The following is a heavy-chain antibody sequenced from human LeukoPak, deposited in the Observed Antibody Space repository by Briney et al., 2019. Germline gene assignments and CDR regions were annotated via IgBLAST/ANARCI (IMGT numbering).Heavy chain of an antibody. D-gene: IGHD6-19*01. CDR1: GYSFTSYW. V-gene: IGHV5-51*01. Sequence: GESLKISCKGSGYSFTSYWIGWVRQMPGKGLEWMGIIYPGDSDTRYSPSFQGQVTISVDKSISTAYMQWSSLKASDTAMYYCARRKYNSGWYFDYWGQGTLVTVSS. CDR3: ARRKYNSGWYFDY. CDR2: IYPGDSDT. J-gene: IGHJ4*02.